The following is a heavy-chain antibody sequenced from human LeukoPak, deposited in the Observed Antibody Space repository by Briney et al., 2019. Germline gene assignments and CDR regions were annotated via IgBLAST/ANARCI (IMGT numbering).Heavy chain of an antibody. D-gene: IGHD6-6*01. Sequence: SETLSLTCAVYGGSFSGYYWSWIRQPPGKGLEWIGEINHSGSTNYNPSLKSRVTISVDTSKNQFSLKLSSVTAADTAVYYCARGPPPRRAARSRNWFDPWGQGTLVTVSS. J-gene: IGHJ5*02. CDR2: INHSGST. CDR1: GGSFSGYY. CDR3: ARGPPPRRAARSRNWFDP. V-gene: IGHV4-34*01.